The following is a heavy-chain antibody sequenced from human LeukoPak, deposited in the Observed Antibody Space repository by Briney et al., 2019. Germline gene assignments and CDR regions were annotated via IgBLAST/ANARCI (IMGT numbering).Heavy chain of an antibody. J-gene: IGHJ4*02. V-gene: IGHV3-21*01. CDR3: AGPQPAGIDY. CDR2: ISSDSSYI. Sequence: GGSLRLSCAASGFGFTFSSYNMKWVRQAPGKGLEWVSSISSDSSYIYYADSVKGRFTISRDNAKNSLYLQMNSLRAEDTAVYYCAGPQPAGIDYWGQGTLVTVSS. D-gene: IGHD6-19*01. CDR1: GFGFTFSSYN.